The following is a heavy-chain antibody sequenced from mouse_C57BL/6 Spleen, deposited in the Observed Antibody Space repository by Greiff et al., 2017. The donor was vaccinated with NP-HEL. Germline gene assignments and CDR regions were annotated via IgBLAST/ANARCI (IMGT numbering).Heavy chain of an antibody. Sequence: QVQLQQPGAELVMPGASVKLSCKASGYTFTSYWMHWVKQRPGQGLEWIGEIDPSDSYTNYNQKFKGKSTLTVDKSSSTAYMQLSSLTSEDSAVYYCARPLARGFAYWGQGTLVTVSA. D-gene: IGHD3-1*01. J-gene: IGHJ3*01. CDR3: ARPLARGFAY. V-gene: IGHV1-69*01. CDR1: GYTFTSYW. CDR2: IDPSDSYT.